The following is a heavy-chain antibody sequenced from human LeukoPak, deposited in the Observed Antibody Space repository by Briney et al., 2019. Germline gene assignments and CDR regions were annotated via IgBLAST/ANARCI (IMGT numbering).Heavy chain of an antibody. CDR3: ARDRGSLSY. CDR2: INHSGST. V-gene: IGHV4-39*07. D-gene: IGHD5-24*01. Sequence: SETLSLTCTVSGGSISSSDYYWGWIRQPPGKGLEWIGEINHSGSTNYNPSLKSRVTISVDTSKNQFSLKLSSVTAADTAVYYCARDRGSLSYWGQGTLVTVSS. CDR1: GGSISSSDYY. J-gene: IGHJ4*02.